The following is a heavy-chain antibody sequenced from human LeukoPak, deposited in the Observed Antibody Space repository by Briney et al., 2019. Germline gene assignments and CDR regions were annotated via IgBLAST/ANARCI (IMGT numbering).Heavy chain of an antibody. CDR1: GFTFSSYS. J-gene: IGHJ4*02. D-gene: IGHD1-26*01. Sequence: GGSLRLSCAASGFTFSSYSMNWVRQAPGKGLEWVSSISSSSSYIYYADPVKGRFTISRDNAKNSLYLQMNSLRAEDTAVYYCARVSKLWELPLWGQGTLVTVSS. V-gene: IGHV3-21*01. CDR3: ARVSKLWELPL. CDR2: ISSSSSYI.